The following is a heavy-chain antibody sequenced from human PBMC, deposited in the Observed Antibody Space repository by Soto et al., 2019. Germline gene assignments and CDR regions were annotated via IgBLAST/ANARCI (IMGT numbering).Heavy chain of an antibody. J-gene: IGHJ5*02. V-gene: IGHV4-39*01. Sequence: SETLSLTCTVSGGSISSSSYYWGWIRQPPGKGLEWIGSIYYSGSTYYNPSLKSLVTISVDTSKNQFSLKLSSVTAADTAVYYCAGSSITGTTLDWFDPWGQGTLVTVS. CDR3: AGSSITGTTLDWFDP. CDR2: IYYSGST. D-gene: IGHD1-7*01. CDR1: GGSISSSSYY.